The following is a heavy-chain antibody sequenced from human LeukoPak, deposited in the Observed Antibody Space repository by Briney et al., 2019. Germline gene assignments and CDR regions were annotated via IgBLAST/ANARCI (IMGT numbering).Heavy chain of an antibody. D-gene: IGHD6-19*01. Sequence: GGSLRLSCAASGFTFSSYNMNWVRQAPGKGLEWVSSISTSSSYIYYTDSVKGRFTISRDNAKNSLDLQMNSLRAEDTALYYCAVNSGSGYYFYMDVWGKGTTVTVSS. CDR1: GFTFSSYN. CDR2: ISTSSSYI. CDR3: AVNSGSGYYFYMDV. V-gene: IGHV3-21*04. J-gene: IGHJ6*03.